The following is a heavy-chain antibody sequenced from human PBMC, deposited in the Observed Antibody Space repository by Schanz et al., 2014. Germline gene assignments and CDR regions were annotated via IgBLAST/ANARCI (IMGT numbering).Heavy chain of an antibody. CDR1: GGTFSTYT. V-gene: IGHV1-18*01. CDR3: ARDRLECGAECYSVEVFEI. J-gene: IGHJ4*02. CDR2: ISPYNGNT. D-gene: IGHD2-21*01. Sequence: QVQLVQSGAEVKKPGSSVKVSCKASGGTFSTYTISWVRQAPGQGLEWMGWISPYNGNTNYAPKVQGRVTVTTDTSTSTAYMELRNLRSDDTAVYYCARDRLECGAECYSVEVFEIWGQGTLVIVSS.